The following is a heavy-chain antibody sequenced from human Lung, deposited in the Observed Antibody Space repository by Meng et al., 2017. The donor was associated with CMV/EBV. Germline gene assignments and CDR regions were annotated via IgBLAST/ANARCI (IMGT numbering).Heavy chain of an antibody. J-gene: IGHJ4*02. V-gene: IGHV3-74*03. CDR2: INTDGSFT. D-gene: IGHD7-27*01. Sequence: EVQLVESXXGLVEPGGSLRLSCEDSGFTFRKYWFHWVRQVPGEGLVWVSRINTDGSFTSYADSVKGRFTISRDNAKNTLYLHMHTLRVDDSAVYYCGRDLTGERDQWGQGTLVTVSS. CDR1: GFTFRKYW. CDR3: GRDLTGERDQ.